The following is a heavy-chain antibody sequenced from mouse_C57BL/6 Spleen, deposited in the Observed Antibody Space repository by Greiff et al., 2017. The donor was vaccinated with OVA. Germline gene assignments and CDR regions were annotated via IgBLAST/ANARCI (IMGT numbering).Heavy chain of an antibody. Sequence: VQLQQPGAELVMPGASVKLSCKASGYTFTSYWMHWVKQRPGQGLEWIGEIDPSDSYTNYNQKFKGKSTLTVDKSSSTAYMQLSSLTSEDSAVYYCAVLETYWGQGTLVTVSA. CDR3: AVLETY. CDR1: GYTFTSYW. J-gene: IGHJ3*01. V-gene: IGHV1-69*01. CDR2: IDPSDSYT.